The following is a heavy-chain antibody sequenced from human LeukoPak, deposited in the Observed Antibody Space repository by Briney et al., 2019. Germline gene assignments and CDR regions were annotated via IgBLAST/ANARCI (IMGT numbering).Heavy chain of an antibody. CDR2: IYHSGST. V-gene: IGHV4-30-2*01. CDR3: ARGDSSGYYYSGWFDP. J-gene: IGHJ5*02. CDR1: GGSISSGGYS. D-gene: IGHD3-22*01. Sequence: PSETLSLTCTVSGGSISSGGYSWSWIRQPPGKGLEWIGYIYHSGSTYYNPSLKSRVTISVDRSKNQFSLKLSSVTAADTAVYYCARGDSSGYYYSGWFDPWGQGTLVTVSS.